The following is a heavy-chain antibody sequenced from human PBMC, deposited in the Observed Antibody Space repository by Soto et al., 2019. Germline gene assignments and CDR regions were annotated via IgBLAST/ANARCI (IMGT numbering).Heavy chain of an antibody. CDR3: AGAIVDYYDSSGSRPFDY. CDR2: IYYSGST. V-gene: IGHV4-59*01. CDR1: GGSISSYY. D-gene: IGHD3-22*01. Sequence: KPSETLSLTCTVSGGSISSYYWSWIRQPPGKGLEWIGYIYYSGSTNYNPSLKSRVTISVDTSKNQFSLKLSSVTAADTAVYYCAGAIVDYYDSSGSRPFDYWGQGTLVTVSS. J-gene: IGHJ4*02.